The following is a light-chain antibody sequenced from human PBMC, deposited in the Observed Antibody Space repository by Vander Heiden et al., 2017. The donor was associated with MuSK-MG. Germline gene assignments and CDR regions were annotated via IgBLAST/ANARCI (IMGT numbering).Light chain of an antibody. J-gene: IGKJ2*01. Sequence: IQMTHSPSSLSASVGDRVTITCQASQDISNYLNWYQQKPGKAPKLLIYDASNLETGVPSRFSGSGSGTDFTFTISSLQPEDIATYYCQQDYNLPSTFGQGTKLEIK. CDR2: DAS. CDR1: QDISNY. CDR3: QQDYNLPST. V-gene: IGKV1-33*01.